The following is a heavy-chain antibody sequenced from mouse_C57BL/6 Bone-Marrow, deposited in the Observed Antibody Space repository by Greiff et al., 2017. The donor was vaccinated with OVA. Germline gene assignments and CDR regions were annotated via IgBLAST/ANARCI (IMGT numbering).Heavy chain of an antibody. V-gene: IGHV1-84*01. CDR1: GYTFTDYY. D-gene: IGHD2-1*01. Sequence: VQLVESGPELVKPGASVKISCKASGYTFTDYYINWVKQRPGQGLEWIGWIYPGSGTTKYNEKFKGKATLTVDTSSSTAYMQLSSLTSEDSAVYYCAREGDGNYVNYFDYWGQGTTLTVSS. CDR2: IYPGSGTT. J-gene: IGHJ2*01. CDR3: AREGDGNYVNYFDY.